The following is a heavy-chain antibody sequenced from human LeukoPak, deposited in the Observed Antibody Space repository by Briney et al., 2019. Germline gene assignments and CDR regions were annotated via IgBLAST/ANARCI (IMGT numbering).Heavy chain of an antibody. CDR1: GGSISSYY. D-gene: IGHD2/OR15-2a*01. CDR3: AGHHPRNTVDF. CDR2: ISDIGSI. J-gene: IGHJ4*02. V-gene: IGHV4-59*08. Sequence: SETLSLTCTVSGGSISSYYWSWIRQPPGKGLEWIAYISDIGSINYNPSLKSRVTISLDTSKNQFSLKLSSVTAADTAVYYCAGHHPRNTVDFWGQETRVSVPT.